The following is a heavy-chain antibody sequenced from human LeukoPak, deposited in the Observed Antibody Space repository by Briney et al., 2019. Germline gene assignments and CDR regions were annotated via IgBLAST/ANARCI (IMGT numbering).Heavy chain of an antibody. CDR1: AGSITSTNW. CDR2: ISLSGLT. D-gene: IGHD6-25*01. Sequence: SETLSLTRGVSAGSITSTNWWSWVRQPPGQGLEWIGEISLSGLTNYNPSLKSRVTMALDKSKNHLSLNLTSVTAADTAVYYCSRENAAFSPFGYWGQGTLVTVPS. V-gene: IGHV4-4*02. CDR3: SRENAAFSPFGY. J-gene: IGHJ4*02.